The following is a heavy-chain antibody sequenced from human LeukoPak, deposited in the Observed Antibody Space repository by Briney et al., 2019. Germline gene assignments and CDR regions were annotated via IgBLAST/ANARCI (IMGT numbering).Heavy chain of an antibody. D-gene: IGHD2-2*01. Sequence: GGALRLSCSASGFTYTDYSMSWVRQVPGKGLEWVSGLGRTGEYKYYADSVKGRFTSSRDNSKDMVFLQINSLRAQDTAIYYCVKDRPCGTCMPMDVWGQGTTVTVFS. CDR1: GFTYTDYS. V-gene: IGHV3-23*01. CDR2: LGRTGEYK. CDR3: VKDRPCGTCMPMDV. J-gene: IGHJ6*02.